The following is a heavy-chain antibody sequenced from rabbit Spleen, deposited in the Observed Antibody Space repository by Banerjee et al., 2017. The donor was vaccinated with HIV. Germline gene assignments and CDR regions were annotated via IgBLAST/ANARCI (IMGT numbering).Heavy chain of an antibody. CDR2: THILTSGRT. D-gene: IGHD8-1*01. CDR3: ARDADAGSTYQSYYFDL. J-gene: IGHJ4*01. V-gene: IGHV1S45*01. Sequence: QEQLVESGGGLVQPEGSLTLTCKASGFSFSDRDVMCWVRQAPGKGLEWIACTHILTSGRTYYASWAKGRFTISKTSPTTVTLQITSLTAVDTATYFCARDADAGSTYQSYYFDLWGPGTLVTVS. CDR1: GFSFSDRDV.